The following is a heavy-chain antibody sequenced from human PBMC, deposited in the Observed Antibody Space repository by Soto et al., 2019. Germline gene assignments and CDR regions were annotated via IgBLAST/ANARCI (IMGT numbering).Heavy chain of an antibody. Sequence: PGESLKISCKGSGYSFTSYWIGWVRQMPGKGLEWMRIIYPGDSDTRYSPSFQGQVTISADKSISTAYLQWSSLKASDTALYYFATQNDYSNYYYYYMDAWGKGTTVTVSS. D-gene: IGHD4-4*01. CDR1: GYSFTSYW. CDR2: IYPGDSDT. J-gene: IGHJ6*03. CDR3: ATQNDYSNYYYYYMDA. V-gene: IGHV5-51*01.